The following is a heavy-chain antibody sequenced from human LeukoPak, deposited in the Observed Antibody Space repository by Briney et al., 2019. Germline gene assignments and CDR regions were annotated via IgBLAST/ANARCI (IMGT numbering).Heavy chain of an antibody. J-gene: IGHJ4*02. CDR3: AKDRGGATSPFDY. V-gene: IGHV3-30*02. D-gene: IGHD3-16*01. CDR2: IRYDGSNK. Sequence: PGGSLRLSCAASGFTFSSYGMHWVRRAPGKGLEWVAFIRYDGSNKYYADSVKGRFTISRDNSKNTLYLQMNSLRAEDTAVYYCAKDRGGATSPFDYWGQGTLVTVSS. CDR1: GFTFSSYG.